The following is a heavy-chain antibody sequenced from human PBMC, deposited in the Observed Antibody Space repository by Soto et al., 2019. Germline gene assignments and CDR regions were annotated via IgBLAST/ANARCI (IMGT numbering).Heavy chain of an antibody. Sequence: SLRLSCAASGFTFSSYAMSWVRQAPGKGLEWVSAISGSGGSTYYADSVKGRFTISRDNSKNTLYLQMNSLRAEDTAVYYCATGAPYYYDSSGYYYYWGQGTLVTVSS. CDR2: ISGSGGST. D-gene: IGHD3-22*01. V-gene: IGHV3-23*01. CDR3: ATGAPYYYDSSGYYYY. J-gene: IGHJ4*02. CDR1: GFTFSSYA.